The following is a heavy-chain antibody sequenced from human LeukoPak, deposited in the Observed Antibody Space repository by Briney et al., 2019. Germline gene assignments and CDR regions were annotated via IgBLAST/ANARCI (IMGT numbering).Heavy chain of an antibody. CDR1: GGSISSSSYY. Sequence: PSETLSLTCTVSGGSISSSSYYCGGLRQPPGKGLGLVGIIYYSRTTYYSPSLNSRVTISVDTSKNPFSLKLSSVPPAATAVYYCARSYPNWFDPWGQGTLVTVSS. CDR3: ARSYPNWFDP. V-gene: IGHV4-39*01. J-gene: IGHJ5*02. CDR2: IYYSRTT.